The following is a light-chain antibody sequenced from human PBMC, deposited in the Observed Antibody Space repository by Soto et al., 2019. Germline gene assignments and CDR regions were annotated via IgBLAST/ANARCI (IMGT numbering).Light chain of an antibody. CDR3: QQRSNWPPIT. V-gene: IGKV3D-20*02. CDR1: QSVSSSY. CDR2: DAS. Sequence: EIVFTKFPGTLSLSPGERATLSCRAGQSVSSSYLAWYQQTPGQAQRLLSYDASNRATGIPARFSGSGSGTDFTLTISSLEPEDFAVYDGQQRSNWPPITFGQGTRLEIK. J-gene: IGKJ5*01.